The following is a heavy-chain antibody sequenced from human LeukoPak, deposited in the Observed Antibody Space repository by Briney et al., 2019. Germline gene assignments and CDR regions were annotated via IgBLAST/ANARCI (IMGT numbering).Heavy chain of an antibody. V-gene: IGHV1-24*01. Sequence: GASVKVSCKVSGYTLTELSMHWVRQAPGKGLEWMGGFDPEDGETIYAQKFQGRVTMTEDTSTDTAYMELSSLRSEDTAVYYCARTLWGGPSAWYYYYMDVWGKGTTVIVSS. CDR2: FDPEDGET. CDR1: GYTLTELS. CDR3: ARTLWGGPSAWYYYYMDV. J-gene: IGHJ6*03. D-gene: IGHD1-14*01.